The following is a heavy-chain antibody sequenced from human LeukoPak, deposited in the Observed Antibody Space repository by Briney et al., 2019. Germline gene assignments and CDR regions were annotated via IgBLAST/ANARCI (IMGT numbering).Heavy chain of an antibody. CDR3: AREADYGDPYYFDY. Sequence: ASVKVSCKASGYTFTGYYMHWVRQAPGQGLEWMGWINPNSGGTNYGQKFQGRVTMTRDTSISTAYMELSRLRSDDTAVYYCAREADYGDPYYFDYWGQGTLVTVSS. CDR1: GYTFTGYY. J-gene: IGHJ4*02. CDR2: INPNSGGT. V-gene: IGHV1-2*02. D-gene: IGHD4-17*01.